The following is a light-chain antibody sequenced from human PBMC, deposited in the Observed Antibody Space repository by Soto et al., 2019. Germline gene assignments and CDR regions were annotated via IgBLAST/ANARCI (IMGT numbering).Light chain of an antibody. Sequence: QSDLKQPPSGSAGPGQKVTISCSGSSSILGNNYVSWYQQLPGTAPKLLIYENNKRPSGIPDRFSGSKSGTSATLGITGLQTGYEADYYCGTWDSSLSASVFGTGTKLPVL. J-gene: IGLJ1*01. CDR3: GTWDSSLSASV. CDR1: SSILGNNY. V-gene: IGLV1-51*02. CDR2: ENN.